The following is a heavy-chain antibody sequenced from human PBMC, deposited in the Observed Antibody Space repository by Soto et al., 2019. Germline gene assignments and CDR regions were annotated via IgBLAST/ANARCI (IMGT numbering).Heavy chain of an antibody. CDR2: ISYDGSNK. Sequence: GGSLRLSCAASGFTFSSYAMHWVRQAPGKGLEWVAVISYDGSNKYYADSVKGRFTISRDNSKNTLYLQMNSLRAEDTAVYYCARDYFCGGDCYSKILDYWGQGTLVTVSS. CDR3: ARDYFCGGDCYSKILDY. CDR1: GFTFSSYA. D-gene: IGHD2-21*02. J-gene: IGHJ4*02. V-gene: IGHV3-30*04.